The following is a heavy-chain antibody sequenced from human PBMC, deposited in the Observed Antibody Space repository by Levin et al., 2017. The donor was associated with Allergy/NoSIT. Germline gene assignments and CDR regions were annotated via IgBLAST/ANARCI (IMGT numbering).Heavy chain of an antibody. Sequence: SQTLSLPCTVSGGSLTNYYWMWIRQPPGKGLEWIGYIFHSGSTNHNPSLESRVTISVDTSKNQFSLRLRSVTAADTAVYYCARGGVWWLPRDYWGQGILVTVSS. CDR3: ARGGVWWLPRDY. CDR1: GGSLTNYY. CDR2: IFHSGST. D-gene: IGHD2-21*01. J-gene: IGHJ4*02. V-gene: IGHV4-59*01.